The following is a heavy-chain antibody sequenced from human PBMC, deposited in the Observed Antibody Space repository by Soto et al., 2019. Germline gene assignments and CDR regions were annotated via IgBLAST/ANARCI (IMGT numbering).Heavy chain of an antibody. D-gene: IGHD3-10*01. CDR2: IYYSGST. V-gene: IGHV4-31*03. J-gene: IGHJ5*02. CDR3: ARGPGSP. CDR1: GCSISSGCYY. Sequence: QVQLQESGPGLVTPSQTLSLTCTVSGCSISSGCYYWSWIRQHPGKVMEWLGYIYYSGSTYSNPSLKSRVTISVDTSKNQVSLKLSSVTAADTAVYYCARGPGSPWGQGPLVTVSS.